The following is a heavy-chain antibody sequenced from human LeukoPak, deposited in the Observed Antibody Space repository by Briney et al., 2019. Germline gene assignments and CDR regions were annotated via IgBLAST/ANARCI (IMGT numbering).Heavy chain of an antibody. CDR2: IYYSGST. Sequence: SQTLYLTCTVSGGSISSGDYYWSWIRQPPGKGLEWIGYIYYSGSTYYNPSLKSRVTISVDTSKNQFSLKLSSVTAADTAVYYCARARASIAAAGTVDYWGQGTLVTVSS. D-gene: IGHD6-13*01. J-gene: IGHJ4*02. CDR3: ARARASIAAAGTVDY. CDR1: GGSISSGDYY. V-gene: IGHV4-30-4*08.